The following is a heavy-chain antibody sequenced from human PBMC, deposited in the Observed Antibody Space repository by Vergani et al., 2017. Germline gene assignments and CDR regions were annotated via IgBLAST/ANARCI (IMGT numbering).Heavy chain of an antibody. CDR3: AKVHSYDWSFDY. J-gene: IGHJ4*02. D-gene: IGHD5-18*01. V-gene: IGHV5-51*01. CDR1: GYSFATYW. Sequence: EVQLVQSGAEVKKPGEFLKISCKGSGYSFATYWIAWVRQMPGKGLEWMGIIYPGDSDTRYSPSFQGQVTISADKSITTAYLQWRSLRASDTAMYYCAKVHSYDWSFDYWGQGTLVTVSS. CDR2: IYPGDSDT.